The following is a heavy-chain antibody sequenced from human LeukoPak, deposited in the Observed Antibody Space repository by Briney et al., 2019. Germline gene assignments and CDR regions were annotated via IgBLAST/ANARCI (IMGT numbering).Heavy chain of an antibody. J-gene: IGHJ5*02. CDR1: GGSFSGYY. CDR2: IDHSGST. D-gene: IGHD5-24*01. CDR3: ARGGQRRWFDP. Sequence: SETLSLTCAVYGGSFSGYYWSWIRQPPGKGLEWIGEIDHSGSTNYNPSLKSRVTISVDTSKNQFSLKLSSVTAADTAVYYCARGGQRRWFDPWGQGTLVTVSS. V-gene: IGHV4-34*01.